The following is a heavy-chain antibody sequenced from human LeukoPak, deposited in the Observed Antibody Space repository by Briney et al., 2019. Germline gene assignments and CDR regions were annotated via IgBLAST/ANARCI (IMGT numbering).Heavy chain of an antibody. Sequence: GGSLRLSCAAPGFTLRNFGVHWVRQAPGKGLEWVALIRYGGSNEYYADSVKGRFTISRDDSKNTLYLEMNTLRTGDTAVYYCAKDERGTGTPIMRDWGQGTLVTVSS. CDR3: AKDERGTGTPIMRD. V-gene: IGHV3-30*02. CDR1: GFTLRNFG. J-gene: IGHJ4*02. CDR2: IRYGGSNE. D-gene: IGHD1-1*01.